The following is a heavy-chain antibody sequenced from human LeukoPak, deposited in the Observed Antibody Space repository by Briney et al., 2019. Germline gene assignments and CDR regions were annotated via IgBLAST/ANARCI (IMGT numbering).Heavy chain of an antibody. CDR3: ARDQGMTTVDY. CDR1: GYTFTSYY. D-gene: IGHD4-17*01. V-gene: IGHV1-46*01. CDR2: INPSGGST. J-gene: IGHJ4*02. Sequence: ASVKVSCKASGYTFTSYYMHWVRQAPGQGLEWMGIINPSGGSTSYAQKFQGRVTMTRDTSTSTVCMELSSLRSEDTAVYYCARDQGMTTVDYWGQGTLVTVSS.